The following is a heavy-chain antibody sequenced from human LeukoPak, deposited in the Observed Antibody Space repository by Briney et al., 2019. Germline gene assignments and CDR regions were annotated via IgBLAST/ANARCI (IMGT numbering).Heavy chain of an antibody. CDR1: GFTFRSYA. V-gene: IGHV3-23*01. Sequence: PGGSLRLSCAASGFTFRSYAMSWVRQAPGKGLEWVSGTSSSGGSTYYADSVKGRFTISRDNSKNTLYLQMNSLRAEDTAVYYCARDGAAGNFDYWGQGTLVTVSS. CDR2: TSSSGGST. J-gene: IGHJ4*02. CDR3: ARDGAAGNFDY. D-gene: IGHD6-13*01.